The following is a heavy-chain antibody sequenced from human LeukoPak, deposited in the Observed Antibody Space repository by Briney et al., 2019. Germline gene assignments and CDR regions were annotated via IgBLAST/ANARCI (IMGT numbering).Heavy chain of an antibody. CDR3: ARDHLDSSGNYRSYYFDS. J-gene: IGHJ4*02. V-gene: IGHV3-30-3*01. CDR2: VPHDGSNK. Sequence: PGRSLRLSCAASGFTFSTYAIHWVRQAPGKGLEWVAVVPHDGSNKYYADSVKGRFTISRDNSKNTLYLQMNSLRVEDTAVYYCARDHLDSSGNYRSYYFDSWGQGTLVTVSS. CDR1: GFTFSTYA. D-gene: IGHD3-22*01.